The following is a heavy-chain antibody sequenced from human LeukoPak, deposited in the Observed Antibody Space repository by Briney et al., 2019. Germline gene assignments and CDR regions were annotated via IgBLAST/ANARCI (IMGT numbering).Heavy chain of an antibody. D-gene: IGHD4-23*01. Sequence: SETLSLTCAVYGGPFSGYYWSWIRQPPGKGLEWIGEINHSGSTNYNPSLKSRVTISVDTSKNQFSLKVRSVTAADTAVYYCARGLSGTVVRRPDYWGQGTLVTVSS. J-gene: IGHJ4*02. CDR3: ARGLSGTVVRRPDY. CDR2: INHSGST. V-gene: IGHV4-34*01. CDR1: GGPFSGYY.